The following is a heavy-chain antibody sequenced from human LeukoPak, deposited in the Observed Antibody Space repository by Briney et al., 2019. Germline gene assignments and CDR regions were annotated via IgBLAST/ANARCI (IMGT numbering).Heavy chain of an antibody. V-gene: IGHV4-61*08. CDR3: ARGAKYCSSTSCYYYYYGMDV. Sequence: SETLSLTCAVSGGSISSGGYSWSWIRQPPGKGLEWIGYIYYSGSTNYNPSLKSRVTISVDTSKNQFSLKLSSVTAADTAVYYCARGAKYCSSTSCYYYYYGMDVWGQGTTVTVSS. CDR2: IYYSGST. D-gene: IGHD2-2*01. CDR1: GGSISSGGYS. J-gene: IGHJ6*02.